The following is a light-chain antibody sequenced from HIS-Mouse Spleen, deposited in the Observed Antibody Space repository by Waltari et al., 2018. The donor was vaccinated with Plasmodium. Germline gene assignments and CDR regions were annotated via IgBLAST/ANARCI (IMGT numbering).Light chain of an antibody. J-gene: IGLJ3*02. V-gene: IGLV3-25*03. CDR3: QSADSSGTPNWV. CDR1: ALPRQY. CDR2: KDS. Sequence: SYSLTQPPSVSVSPGHTARITCPGVALPRQYAFGSHPNPGQAPVLVIYKDSERPSGIPERFSGSSSGTTVTLTISGVQAEDEADYYCQSADSSGTPNWVFGGGTKLTVL.